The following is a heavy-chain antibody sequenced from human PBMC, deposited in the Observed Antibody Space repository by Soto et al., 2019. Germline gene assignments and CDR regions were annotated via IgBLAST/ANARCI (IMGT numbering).Heavy chain of an antibody. CDR2: IYYSGST. CDR3: ARGDYDILTGYYNSWFDP. V-gene: IGHV4-59*01. J-gene: IGHJ5*02. Sequence: LSLTCTVSGGSISSYYWSWIRQPPGKGLEWIGYIYYSGSTNYNPSLKSRVTISVDTSKNQFSLKLSSVTAADTAVYYCARGDYDILTGYYNSWFDPWGQGTLVTVYS. D-gene: IGHD3-9*01. CDR1: GGSISSYY.